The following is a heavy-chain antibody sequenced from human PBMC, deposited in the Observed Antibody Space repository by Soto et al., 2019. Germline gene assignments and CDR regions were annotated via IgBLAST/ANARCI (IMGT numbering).Heavy chain of an antibody. CDR3: AKAKSSGWYFSDY. D-gene: IGHD6-19*01. CDR2: IRGSGGST. CDR1: GFTFSSYD. J-gene: IGHJ4*02. Sequence: EVQLLESGGGLVQRGGSLRLSCAGTGFTFSSYDMSWVRQAPGKGLEWVSTIRGSGGSTYYADSVKGRFTISRDNSKNTLYLQMNSRRAEDTAVYYCAKAKSSGWYFSDYWGQGTLVTVSS. V-gene: IGHV3-23*01.